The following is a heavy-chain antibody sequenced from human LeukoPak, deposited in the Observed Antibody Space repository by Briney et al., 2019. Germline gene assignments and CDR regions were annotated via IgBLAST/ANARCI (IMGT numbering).Heavy chain of an antibody. D-gene: IGHD2-2*01. CDR3: VGYCSSTSCRYSFDY. Sequence: GGSLRLSCAASGFTFSDYYMSWIRQAPGKGLEWVSYISSSGHTIYYADSVKGRFTISRDNAKNSLYLQRNSLRAEDTAVYYCVGYCSSTSCRYSFDYWGQGTLVTVSS. CDR1: GFTFSDYY. CDR2: ISSSGHTI. V-gene: IGHV3-11*01. J-gene: IGHJ4*02.